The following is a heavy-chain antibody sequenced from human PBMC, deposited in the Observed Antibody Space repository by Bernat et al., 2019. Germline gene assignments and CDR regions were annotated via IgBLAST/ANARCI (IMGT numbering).Heavy chain of an antibody. Sequence: EVQLLESGGGLVQPGGSLRLSCAASGFTFSNYAMSWVRQAPGKGLEWVSALSGSGGSTYYAGSVKGRFTISRDNSKNTLYVQMNSLRAEDTAVYYCAPYPYYYDSYYFDYWGQGTLVTVSS. CDR3: APYPYYYDSYYFDY. D-gene: IGHD3-22*01. CDR1: GFTFSNYA. CDR2: LSGSGGST. J-gene: IGHJ4*02. V-gene: IGHV3-23*01.